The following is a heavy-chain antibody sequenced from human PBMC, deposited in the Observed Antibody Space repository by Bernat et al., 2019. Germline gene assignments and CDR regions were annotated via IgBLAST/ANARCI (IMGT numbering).Heavy chain of an antibody. Sequence: GQRMGAGGGWVGAGGSLRLSCAASGFGVSACWLIWVRQAPGWGLEWVSRIKSRTTGGTTDYVAPVNGRFTISRDDSTNTLYMEMNSLRSEDTAVYYCAASWVTAGGFDVWGQGTLVTVSS. V-gene: IGHV3-15*01. CDR2: IKSRTTGGTT. J-gene: IGHJ4*02. CDR1: GFGVSACW. CDR3: AASWVTAGGFDV. D-gene: IGHD4-4*01.